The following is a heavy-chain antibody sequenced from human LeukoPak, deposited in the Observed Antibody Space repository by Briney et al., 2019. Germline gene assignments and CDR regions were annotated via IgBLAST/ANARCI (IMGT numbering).Heavy chain of an antibody. V-gene: IGHV4-59*08. CDR3: AGLLEFGEDY. J-gene: IGHJ4*02. D-gene: IGHD3-10*01. CDR1: GGSISSYY. Sequence: SETLSLTCTVSGGSISSYYWSWIRQPPGKGLEWIGYIYYSGSTNYNPSLKSRVTISVDTSKNQFSLKLSSVTAADTAVYYCAGLLEFGEDYWGQGTLVTVSS. CDR2: IYYSGST.